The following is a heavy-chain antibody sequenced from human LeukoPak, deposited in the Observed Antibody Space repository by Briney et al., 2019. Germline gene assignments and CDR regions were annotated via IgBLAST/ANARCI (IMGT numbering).Heavy chain of an antibody. CDR3: AREYGSGSPWAYYYYGMDV. V-gene: IGHV3-30*04. J-gene: IGHJ6*02. D-gene: IGHD3-10*01. CDR1: GFTSSSYA. CDR2: ISYDGSNK. Sequence: PGRSLRLSCAASGFTSSSYAMHWVRQAPGKGLEWVAVISYDGSNKYYADSVKGRFTISRDNSKNTLYLQMNSLRAEDTAVYYCAREYGSGSPWAYYYYGMDVWGQGTTVTVSS.